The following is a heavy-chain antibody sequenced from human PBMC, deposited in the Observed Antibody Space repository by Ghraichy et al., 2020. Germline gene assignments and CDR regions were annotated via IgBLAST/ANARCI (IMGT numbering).Heavy chain of an antibody. Sequence: ESLNISCTVSGGSISSYYWSWIRQPAGKGLEWIGRIYTSGSTNYNPSLKSRVTMSVDTSKNQFSLKLSSVTAADTAVYYCARQPGSSLRYYYYYYGMDVWGQGTTVTVSS. CDR1: GGSISSYY. V-gene: IGHV4-4*07. CDR2: IYTSGST. J-gene: IGHJ6*02. D-gene: IGHD1-14*01. CDR3: ARQPGSSLRYYYYYYGMDV.